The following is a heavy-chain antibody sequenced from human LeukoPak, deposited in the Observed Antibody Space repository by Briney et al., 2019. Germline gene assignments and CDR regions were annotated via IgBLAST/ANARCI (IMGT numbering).Heavy chain of an antibody. CDR2: IKSKTEGGTT. J-gene: IGHJ4*02. D-gene: IGHD3-22*01. CDR1: GFTFSNAW. CDR3: TTLTMMVVRLDY. V-gene: IGHV3-15*01. Sequence: PGGSLRLSCAASGFTFSNAWVSWVRQAPGKGLEWVGRIKSKTEGGTTDYAAPVKGRFTISRDDSKNTLYLHMNSLKTEDTAVYYCTTLTMMVVRLDYWGQGALVTVSA.